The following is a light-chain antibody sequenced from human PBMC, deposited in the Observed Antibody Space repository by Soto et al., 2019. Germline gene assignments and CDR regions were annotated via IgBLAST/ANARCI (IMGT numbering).Light chain of an antibody. CDR3: QQYNNWPRT. J-gene: IGKJ1*01. V-gene: IGKV3-15*01. Sequence: EIVMTQSPATLSVSPGATATLSCRASQSVSTDLAWYQQKPGQVPRVLMYGASTRATDIPARFSGSGSGTDFTLTIDSLQSEDFAVYYCQQYNNWPRTFGQGTKVEIK. CDR2: GAS. CDR1: QSVSTD.